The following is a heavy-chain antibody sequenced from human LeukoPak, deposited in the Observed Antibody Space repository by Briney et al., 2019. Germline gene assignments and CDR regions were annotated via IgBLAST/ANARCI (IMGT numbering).Heavy chain of an antibody. D-gene: IGHD5-18*01. CDR3: TRWAFSYGDY. J-gene: IGHJ4*02. Sequence: GGSLKLSCAASGFTFSGSAMHWVRQASGKGLEWVGRIRSKANSYATAYAASVKGRFTISRDDSKNTAYLQMNSLKTEDTAVYYCTRWAFSYGDYWGQGTLVTVSS. V-gene: IGHV3-73*01. CDR2: IRSKANSYAT. CDR1: GFTFSGSA.